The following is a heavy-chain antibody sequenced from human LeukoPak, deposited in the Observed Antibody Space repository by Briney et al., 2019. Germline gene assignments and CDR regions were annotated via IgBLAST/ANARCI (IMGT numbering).Heavy chain of an antibody. CDR2: ISYTGST. Sequence: SETLSLTCTVSGGSISSGDYYWSWIRQPPGKGLEWIGYISYTGSTNYNPSLKSRVTVSVDTSKNQFSLKLSSVTAADTAVYYCARGPVAVAGRVFDIWGQGTMVTVSS. J-gene: IGHJ3*02. CDR3: ARGPVAVAGRVFDI. V-gene: IGHV4-61*08. CDR1: GGSISSGDYY. D-gene: IGHD6-19*01.